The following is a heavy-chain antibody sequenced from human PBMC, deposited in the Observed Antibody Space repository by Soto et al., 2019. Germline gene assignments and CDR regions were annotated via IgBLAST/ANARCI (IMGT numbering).Heavy chain of an antibody. CDR1: GFTFSSYA. Sequence: PGGSLRLSCAASGFTFSSYAMHWVRQAPGKGLEWVAVISYDGSNKYYADSVKGRFTISRDNSKNTLYLQMNSLRAEDTAVYYCAREATIFGVVPNFDYWGQGTLVTVSS. D-gene: IGHD3-3*01. V-gene: IGHV3-30-3*01. J-gene: IGHJ4*02. CDR3: AREATIFGVVPNFDY. CDR2: ISYDGSNK.